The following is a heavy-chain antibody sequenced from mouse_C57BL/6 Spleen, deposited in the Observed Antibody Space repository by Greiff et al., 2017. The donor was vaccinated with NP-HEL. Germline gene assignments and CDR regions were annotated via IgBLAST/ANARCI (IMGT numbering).Heavy chain of an antibody. CDR1: GYTFTSYG. D-gene: IGHD3-2*02. J-gene: IGHJ3*01. Sequence: VQLQESGAELARPGASVKLSCKASGYTFTSYGISWVKQRTGQGLEWIGEIYPRSGNTYYNEKFKGKATLTADKSSSTAYMELRSLTSEDSAVYFCARRDSSGYFAYWGQGTLVTVSA. CDR3: ARRDSSGYFAY. V-gene: IGHV1-81*01. CDR2: IYPRSGNT.